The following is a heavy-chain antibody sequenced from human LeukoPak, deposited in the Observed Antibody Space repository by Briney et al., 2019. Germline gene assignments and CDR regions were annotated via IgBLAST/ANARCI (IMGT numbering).Heavy chain of an antibody. CDR3: ARSDYGGNSFDWFDP. V-gene: IGHV1-69*01. J-gene: IGHJ5*02. Sequence: ASVEVSCKASGGTFSSYAISWVRQAPGQGLEWMGGIIPIFGTANYAQKFQGRVTITADESTSTAYMELSSLRSEDTAVYYCARSDYGGNSFDWFDPWGQGTLVTVSS. CDR1: GGTFSSYA. CDR2: IIPIFGTA. D-gene: IGHD4-23*01.